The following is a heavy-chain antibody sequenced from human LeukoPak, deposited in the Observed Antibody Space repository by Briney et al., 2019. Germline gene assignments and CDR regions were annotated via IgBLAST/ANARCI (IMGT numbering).Heavy chain of an antibody. D-gene: IGHD6-6*01. Sequence: GGSLRLSCAASGFTFSTYGMHWVRQAPGKGLEGVAFIRYDGSNKYYADSVKGRFTISRDNSKNTLYLQMNSLRAEDTAVYYCAKLAYSSSSSVDYWGQGTPVTVSS. CDR3: AKLAYSSSSSVDY. V-gene: IGHV3-30*02. J-gene: IGHJ4*02. CDR1: GFTFSTYG. CDR2: IRYDGSNK.